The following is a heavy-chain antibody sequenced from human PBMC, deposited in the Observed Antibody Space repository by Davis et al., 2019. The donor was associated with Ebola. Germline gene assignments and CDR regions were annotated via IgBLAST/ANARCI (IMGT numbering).Heavy chain of an antibody. CDR1: GGSISSGGTY. CDR2: IFYSGTT. CDR3: ARGKGSGWSVWFGP. Sequence: MPSETLSLTCTVSGGSISSGGTYWSWVRQHPGKGLEWIGHIFYSGTTQYNPSLKSRLTMSLDPSKNQFSLKLSSVTAADSAVYFCARGKGSGWSVWFGPWDQGTLVPVSS. V-gene: IGHV4-31*03. J-gene: IGHJ5*02. D-gene: IGHD6-19*01.